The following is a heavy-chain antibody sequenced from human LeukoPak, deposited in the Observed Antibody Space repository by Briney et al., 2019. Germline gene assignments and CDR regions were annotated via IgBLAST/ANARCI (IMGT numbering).Heavy chain of an antibody. CDR1: GYTFTSYD. CDR3: GRRGRYCSSTSCYYAFDI. J-gene: IGHJ3*02. CDR2: MNPNSGNT. V-gene: IGHV1-8*01. D-gene: IGHD2-2*01. Sequence: ASVKVPCKASGYTFTSYDINWVRHATGQGLEWMVWMNPNSGNTGYAQKFQGRVTMTRNTSISTAYMELSSLRSEVTAVYYCGRRGRYCSSTSCYYAFDIWGQGTIVTVSS.